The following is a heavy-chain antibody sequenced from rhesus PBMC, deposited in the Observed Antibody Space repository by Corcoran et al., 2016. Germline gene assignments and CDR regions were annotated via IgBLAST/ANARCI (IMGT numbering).Heavy chain of an antibody. Sequence: QVQLQESGPGVVKPSETLSLTCAVSGGSISDSYRWSWIRQPPGKGLEWIGYIYGSSTITNYNPSLKSRVTISKDTSKNQFSLKLSSVTAADTAVYYCASTVTTGYFDYWGQGVLVTVSS. CDR3: ASTVTTGYFDY. CDR1: GGSISDSYR. J-gene: IGHJ4*01. D-gene: IGHD4-35*01. V-gene: IGHV4S10*01. CDR2: IYGSSTIT.